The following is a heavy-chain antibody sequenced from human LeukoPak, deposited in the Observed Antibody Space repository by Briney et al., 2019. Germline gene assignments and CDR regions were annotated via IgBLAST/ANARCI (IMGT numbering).Heavy chain of an antibody. CDR3: ARGSTPSYYYDSSGHFDY. V-gene: IGHV1-46*01. D-gene: IGHD3-22*01. Sequence: EASVKVSCKASGYTFTGYYMHWVRQAPGQGLEWMGIINPSGGSTSYAQKFQGRVTMTRDMSTSTVYMELSSLRSEDTAVYYCARGSTPSYYYDSSGHFDYWGQGTLVTVSS. CDR1: GYTFTGYY. J-gene: IGHJ4*02. CDR2: INPSGGST.